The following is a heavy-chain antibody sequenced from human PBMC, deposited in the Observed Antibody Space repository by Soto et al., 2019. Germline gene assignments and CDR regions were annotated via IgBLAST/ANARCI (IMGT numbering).Heavy chain of an antibody. V-gene: IGHV1-69*02. J-gene: IGHJ4*02. CDR3: ARGGRQLAPLDY. Sequence: ASVKVSCKASGGTFSSYTISWVRQAPGQGLEWMGRIIPILGIANYAQKFQGRVTITADKSTSTAYMELSSLRSEDTAVYYCARGGRQLAPLDYWGQGTLVTVSS. CDR1: GGTFSSYT. CDR2: IIPILGIA. D-gene: IGHD6-6*01.